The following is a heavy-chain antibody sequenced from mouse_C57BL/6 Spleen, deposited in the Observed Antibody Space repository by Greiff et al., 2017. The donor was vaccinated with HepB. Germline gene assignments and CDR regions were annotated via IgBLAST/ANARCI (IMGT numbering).Heavy chain of an antibody. D-gene: IGHD1-1*01. CDR2: ISSGGSYT. CDR3: ARITTVVEDYAMDY. Sequence: EVQGVESGGDLVKPGGSLKLSCAASGFTFSSYGMSWVRQTPDKRLEWVATISSGGSYTYYPDSVKGRFTISRDNAKNTLYLQMSSLKSEDTAMYYCARITTVVEDYAMDYWGQGTSVTVSS. CDR1: GFTFSSYG. V-gene: IGHV5-6*01. J-gene: IGHJ4*01.